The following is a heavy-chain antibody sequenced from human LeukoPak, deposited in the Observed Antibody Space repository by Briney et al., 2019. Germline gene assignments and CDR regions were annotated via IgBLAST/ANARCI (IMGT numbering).Heavy chain of an antibody. V-gene: IGHV4-59*11. CDR1: GGSISSHY. CDR3: ARGRANFDP. J-gene: IGHJ5*02. Sequence: SETLSLTCTVSGGSISSHYWSWIRQPPGKGLEWIGYIYHSGSTNYSPSLKSRVTISVDTSRNHFSLKLNSLTAADTAVYYCARGRANFDPWGQGTLVTVSS. CDR2: IYHSGST.